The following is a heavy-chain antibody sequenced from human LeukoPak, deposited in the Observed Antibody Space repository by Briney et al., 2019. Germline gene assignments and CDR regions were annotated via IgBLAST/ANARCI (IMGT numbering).Heavy chain of an antibody. Sequence: GRSLRLSCAASGFTFSSYGMHWVRQAPGKGLEWLAVIWYDGSNIYYADSVKGRFAISRDNSKNTLYLLLNSLRAEDTAVYYCARARDNYHISSYSALDCWGQGTLVTVSS. CDR3: ARARDNYHISSYSALDC. J-gene: IGHJ4*02. CDR2: IWYDGSNI. CDR1: GFTFSSYG. D-gene: IGHD3-22*01. V-gene: IGHV3-33*01.